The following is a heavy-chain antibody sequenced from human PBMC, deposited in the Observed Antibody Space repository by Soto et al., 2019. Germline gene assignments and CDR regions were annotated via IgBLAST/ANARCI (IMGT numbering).Heavy chain of an antibody. D-gene: IGHD5-18*01. Sequence: QAQLVQSGAEVKKPGASVKVSCKASGYTFYSHSISWVRQAPGQGLEWMGRISADNSNTKYEQKFRGRVTMTTDTSTSTVYMELRTLRSDDTAVYYCARCIQQDYYYGMDVWGQGTTVTVSS. CDR1: GYTFYSHS. V-gene: IGHV1-18*01. J-gene: IGHJ6*02. CDR2: ISADNSNT. CDR3: ARCIQQDYYYGMDV.